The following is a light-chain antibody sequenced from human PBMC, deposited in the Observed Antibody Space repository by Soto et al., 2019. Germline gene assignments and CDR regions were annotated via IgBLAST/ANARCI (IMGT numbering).Light chain of an antibody. V-gene: IGKV3-20*01. CDR2: GAS. Sequence: EIVLTQSPGTLSLSPGERATLSCRASQSVSSSFLAWYQQKVGQAPRLLIYGASSRATGIPDRFSGSGSGTDFTLTISRLEPEDVAVYYCQQYGSSPWAFGQGTKVDIK. CDR3: QQYGSSPWA. J-gene: IGKJ1*01. CDR1: QSVSSSF.